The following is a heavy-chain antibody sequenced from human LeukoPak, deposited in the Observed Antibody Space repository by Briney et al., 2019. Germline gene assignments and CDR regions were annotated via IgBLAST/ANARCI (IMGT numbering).Heavy chain of an antibody. V-gene: IGHV1-2*02. Sequence: ASVKVSCKASGYTFTGYYMYWVRQAPGQGLEWMGWINPNSGGTNSAQKFQGRVTMTRDTSISTAYMELSRLRSDDTAVYYCAREEWYCSGGSCYPETTDYWGQGTLVTVSS. CDR2: INPNSGGT. J-gene: IGHJ4*02. D-gene: IGHD2-15*01. CDR3: AREEWYCSGGSCYPETTDY. CDR1: GYTFTGYY.